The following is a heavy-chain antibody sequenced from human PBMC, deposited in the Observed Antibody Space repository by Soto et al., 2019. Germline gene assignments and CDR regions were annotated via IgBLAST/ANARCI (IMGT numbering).Heavy chain of an antibody. J-gene: IGHJ6*03. Sequence: ASVKVSCKASGYTFTGYYMHWVRQAPGQGLEWMGWINPNSGGTNYAQKFQGRVTTTRDTSMSTAYMELSSLRSDDTAVYYCARQLGIIGPVDYYYYMDVWGKGTTVTVSS. D-gene: IGHD3-9*01. CDR3: ARQLGIIGPVDYYYYMDV. CDR1: GYTFTGYY. V-gene: IGHV1-2*02. CDR2: INPNSGGT.